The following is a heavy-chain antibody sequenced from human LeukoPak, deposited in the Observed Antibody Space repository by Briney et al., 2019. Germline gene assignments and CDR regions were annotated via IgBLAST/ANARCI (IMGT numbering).Heavy chain of an antibody. CDR1: GGSICSYY. CDR2: IYCSGST. D-gene: IGHD3-22*01. Sequence: PSETLSLTCTVSGGSICSYYWSWIRQPPGKGLEWIGYIYCSGSTNYNPSLKSRVTISVDTSKNQFSLKLSSVTAADTAVYYCAREAPNHYYDSSGYYPNWFDPWGQGTLVTVSS. J-gene: IGHJ5*02. V-gene: IGHV4-59*01. CDR3: AREAPNHYYDSSGYYPNWFDP.